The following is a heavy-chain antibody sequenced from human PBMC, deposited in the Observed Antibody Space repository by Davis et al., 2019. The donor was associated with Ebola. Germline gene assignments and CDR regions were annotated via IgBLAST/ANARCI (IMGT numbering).Heavy chain of an antibody. D-gene: IGHD5-24*01. V-gene: IGHV1-18*01. CDR1: GYSFTSSA. Sequence: ASVKVSCKTSGYSFTSSAINWVRQAPGQGLEWMGWISAYNGNTNYPQKLQGRVTITRDTATSTVYMELRSLRSDDTAVYYCVRAPLEMATIQGYYWGQGTLVTVSS. CDR2: ISAYNGNT. CDR3: VRAPLEMATIQGYY. J-gene: IGHJ4*02.